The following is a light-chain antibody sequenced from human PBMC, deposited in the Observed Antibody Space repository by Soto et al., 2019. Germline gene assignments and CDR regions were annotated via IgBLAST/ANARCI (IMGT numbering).Light chain of an antibody. V-gene: IGLV2-23*02. CDR1: SSDVGSYNL. Sequence: QSALTQPASVSGSPGQSITISCTGTSSDVGSYNLVSWYQQHPDKAPKLMIYEVSKRPSGVSNRFSGSKSGNTASLTISGLQAEDEADYYCCSYAGSSTPYVFGTGTKLTVL. CDR3: CSYAGSSTPYV. CDR2: EVS. J-gene: IGLJ1*01.